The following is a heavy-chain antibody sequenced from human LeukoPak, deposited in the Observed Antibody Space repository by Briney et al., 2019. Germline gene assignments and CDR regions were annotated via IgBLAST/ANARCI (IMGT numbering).Heavy chain of an antibody. V-gene: IGHV3-53*01. CDR1: GLPVSSNF. CDR3: ATEKIPDEHRGAFDV. J-gene: IGHJ3*01. D-gene: IGHD2-21*01. CDR2: IYSGGTT. Sequence: GGPQSLSCAASGLPVSSNFTSWVRQVRGRGLEWVSAIYSGGTTHYAEPVKGRFTNSRDNSKNTLYPQMNSLRVEDTAVYYCATEKIPDEHRGAFDVWGQGTMDRVST.